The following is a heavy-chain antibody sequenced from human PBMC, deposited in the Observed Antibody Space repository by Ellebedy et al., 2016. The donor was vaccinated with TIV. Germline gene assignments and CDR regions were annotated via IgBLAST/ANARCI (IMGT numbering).Heavy chain of an antibody. Sequence: PGGSLRLSCAASGFRFHMYGMHWVRQAPGKGLEWVAAIWYDGSTENYADSVKGRFTISRDRSLHLQMNSLTADDTAIYYCARDPGVLPGGGLDFWGQGILVTVSS. CDR3: ARDPGVLPGGGLDF. J-gene: IGHJ4*02. D-gene: IGHD3-10*01. CDR2: IWYDGSTE. V-gene: IGHV3-33*01. CDR1: GFRFHMYG.